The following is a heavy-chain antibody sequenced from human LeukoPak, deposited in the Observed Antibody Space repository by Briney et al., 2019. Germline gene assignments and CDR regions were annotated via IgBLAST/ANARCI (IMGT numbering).Heavy chain of an antibody. V-gene: IGHV3-33*08. CDR2: IWYDGSNK. Sequence: GGSLRLSCAASAFTFRSYAMSWVRQAPGKGLEWVAVIWYDGSNKYYADSVKGRFTISRDNSKNTLYVQMSSLRAEDTAVYYCARSNNGGWGYCDYWGQGSLVTVSS. CDR3: ARSNNGGWGYCDY. CDR1: AFTFRSYA. J-gene: IGHJ4*02. D-gene: IGHD3-16*01.